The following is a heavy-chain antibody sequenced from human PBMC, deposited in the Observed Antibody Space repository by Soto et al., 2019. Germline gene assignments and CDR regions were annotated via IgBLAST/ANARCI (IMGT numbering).Heavy chain of an antibody. J-gene: IGHJ3*02. CDR3: ARSTPGNPFDI. CDR1: GFTFSGSA. Sequence: PGGSLRLSCAASGFTFSGSAMHWVRQAPGKGLEWVASISAGGRSIYYADSLKGRSTVSRDNAKSSLYLQMNSLRAEDTAVYYCARSTPGNPFDIWGQGTMVTVSS. CDR2: ISAGGRSI. V-gene: IGHV3-21*01. D-gene: IGHD3-10*01.